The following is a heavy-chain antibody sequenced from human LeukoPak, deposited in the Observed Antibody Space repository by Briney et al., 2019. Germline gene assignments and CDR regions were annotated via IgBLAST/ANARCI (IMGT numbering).Heavy chain of an antibody. CDR3: ARDGEYCTNGVCYRASDY. J-gene: IGHJ4*02. CDR2: ISAYNGNT. D-gene: IGHD2-8*01. V-gene: IGHV1-18*01. CDR1: GYTFTSYG. Sequence: ASVKVSCKASGYTFTSYGISWVRQAPGQGLEWMGWISAYNGNTNYAQKLQGRVTMTTDTSTSTAYMELRSLRSDDTAVYYCARDGEYCTNGVCYRASDYWDQGTLVTVSS.